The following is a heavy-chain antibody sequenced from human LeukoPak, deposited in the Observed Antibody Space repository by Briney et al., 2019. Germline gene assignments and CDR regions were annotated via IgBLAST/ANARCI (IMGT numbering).Heavy chain of an antibody. CDR2: INHSGST. Sequence: SETLSLTCAVYGGSFSGYYWSWIRQPPGKGLEWIGEINHSGSTNYNPSLKSRVTISVDTSKNQFSLKLSSETAADTAVYYCARGPWYSSSWYGWFDPWGQGTLVTVSS. V-gene: IGHV4-34*01. D-gene: IGHD6-13*01. J-gene: IGHJ5*02. CDR3: ARGPWYSSSWYGWFDP. CDR1: GGSFSGYY.